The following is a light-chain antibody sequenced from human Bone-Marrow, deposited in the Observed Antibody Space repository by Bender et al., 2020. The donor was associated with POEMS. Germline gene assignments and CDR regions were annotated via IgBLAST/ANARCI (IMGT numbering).Light chain of an antibody. J-gene: IGLJ3*02. CDR2: ADT. Sequence: QSLLTQAPSVSETPGQRVVLSCSGSYSNVGSHSVNWYRQFPGTAPKLLIFADTQRAPGVSDRLSGSRSGTSASLTISGLQSADEADYFCAVWDASLNSWVFGGGTKLTVL. CDR1: YSNVGSHS. CDR3: AVWDASLNSWV. V-gene: IGLV1-44*01.